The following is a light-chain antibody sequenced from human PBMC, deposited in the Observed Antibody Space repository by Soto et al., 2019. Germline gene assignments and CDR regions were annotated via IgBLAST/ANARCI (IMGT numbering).Light chain of an antibody. CDR1: QSVNTY. V-gene: IGKV1-39*01. Sequence: DIQMTQSPSSLSASVGDRVTITCRASQSVNTYLNWYQKRQGKSPKLLIYAATSLQSGVPPRFSGSGSGTDCILTISDLQPEDFANYYCQQSHNTPYTFGLGPMLEVK. CDR2: AAT. CDR3: QQSHNTPYT. J-gene: IGKJ2*01.